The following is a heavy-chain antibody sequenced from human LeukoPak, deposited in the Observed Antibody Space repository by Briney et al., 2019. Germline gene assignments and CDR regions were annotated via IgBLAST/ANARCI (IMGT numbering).Heavy chain of an antibody. CDR2: INPISGGT. CDR1: GYSFNDYY. Sequence: ASVKVSCKASGYSFNDYYMHWVRQAPGQGLEWVGWINPISGGTDYAQKFQGRVTMTRDTSITTAYMELSRLRSDGTAVYYCARDRGRNWGSDYWGQGTLVTGSS. D-gene: IGHD7-27*01. J-gene: IGHJ4*02. V-gene: IGHV1-2*02. CDR3: ARDRGRNWGSDY.